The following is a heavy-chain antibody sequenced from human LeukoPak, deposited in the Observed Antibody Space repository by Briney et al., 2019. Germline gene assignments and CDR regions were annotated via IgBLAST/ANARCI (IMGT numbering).Heavy chain of an antibody. D-gene: IGHD3-22*01. CDR3: ARHDAYYDSSGHYYSGYAFDI. J-gene: IGHJ3*02. CDR2: IYYSGIT. CDR1: GGSITSSDYY. Sequence: SETLSLTCTVSGGSITSSDYYWGWIRRPPGKGLEWIGSIYYSGITYYNPSLKSRVTTSVDTSKNQFSLRLSSVTAADTAVYYCARHDAYYDSSGHYYSGYAFDIWGPGTMVTVSS. V-gene: IGHV4-39*01.